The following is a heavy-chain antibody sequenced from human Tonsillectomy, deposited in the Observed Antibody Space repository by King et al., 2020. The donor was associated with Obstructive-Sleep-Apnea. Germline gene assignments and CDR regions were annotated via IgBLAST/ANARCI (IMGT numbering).Heavy chain of an antibody. J-gene: IGHJ4*02. D-gene: IGHD3-16*01. V-gene: IGHV4-59*07. CDR3: ARAAYGSYEHYFDY. CDR2: NCYSGTT. Sequence: VQLQESGPGLVKTSGTLSLTCTVSGGSIRSYCWSRIRQSPGKGLEWIGYNCYSGTTNYSPSLRSRVTISVETPKRQISLKLTYVTSADTAIYYCARAAYGSYEHYFDYWGQGARVTVSS. CDR1: GGSIRSYC.